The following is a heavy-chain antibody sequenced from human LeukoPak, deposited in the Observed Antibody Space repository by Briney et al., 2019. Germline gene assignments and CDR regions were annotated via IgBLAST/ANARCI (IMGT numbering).Heavy chain of an antibody. V-gene: IGHV1-2*02. Sequence: WASVKVSCKASGYTFTGYYLHWVRQAPGQGLEWMGWINPNSGGTNYAQKFQGRVTMTRDTSISTAYMELSRLRSDDTAVYYCAREGPPTRDPYCSSTSCSRNNWFDPWGQGTLVTVSS. CDR2: INPNSGGT. CDR1: GYTFTGYY. CDR3: AREGPPTRDPYCSSTSCSRNNWFDP. J-gene: IGHJ5*02. D-gene: IGHD2-2*01.